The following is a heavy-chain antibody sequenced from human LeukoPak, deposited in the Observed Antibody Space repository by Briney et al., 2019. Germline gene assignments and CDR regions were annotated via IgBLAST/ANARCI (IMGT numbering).Heavy chain of an antibody. CDR2: IRSNGDTT. CDR1: GFTFSSLA. CDR3: AKGQELDDGVFDS. V-gene: IGHV3-23*01. Sequence: GGSLRLSCTASGFTFSSLAMTWVRQAPGKGLEWVSTIRSNGDTTYNADSVKGRFTISRDNSKNTLYLELNSLRVEDTATFYCAKGQELDDGVFDSWGQGTMVTVSS. J-gene: IGHJ4*02. D-gene: IGHD1-1*01.